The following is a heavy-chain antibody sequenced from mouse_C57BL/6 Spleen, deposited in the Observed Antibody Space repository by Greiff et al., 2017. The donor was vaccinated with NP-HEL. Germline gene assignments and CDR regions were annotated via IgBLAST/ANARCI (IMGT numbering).Heavy chain of an antibody. CDR3: ARKGLGPYAMDY. CDR2: IYPGSGST. CDR1: GYTFTSYW. V-gene: IGHV1-55*01. D-gene: IGHD3-3*01. Sequence: LQPGAELVKPGASVKMSCKASGYTFTSYWITWVKQRPGQGLEWIGDIYPGSGSTNYNEKFKSKATLTVDTSSSTAYIKLSSLTSEDSAVYDCARKGLGPYAMDYWGQGTSVTVSS. J-gene: IGHJ4*01.